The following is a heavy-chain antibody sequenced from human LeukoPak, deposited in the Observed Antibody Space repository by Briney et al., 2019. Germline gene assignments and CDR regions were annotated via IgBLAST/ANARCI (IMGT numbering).Heavy chain of an antibody. V-gene: IGHV4-39*01. J-gene: IGHJ4*02. CDR1: GGSISSSRYY. CDR3: ARHGVGAYYFDY. CDR2: IYHSRST. D-gene: IGHD1-26*01. Sequence: SETLSLTCTVSGGSISSSRYYRGWIRQPPGKGLEWLGSIYHSRSTYYNPSLKHGVAIPVDPTKNRVSPKLSSVTAADTAVYYCARHGVGAYYFDYWGQGTLVTVSS.